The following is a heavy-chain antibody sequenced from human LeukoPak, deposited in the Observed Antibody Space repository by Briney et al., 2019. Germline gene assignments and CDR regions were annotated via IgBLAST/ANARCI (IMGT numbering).Heavy chain of an antibody. CDR1: GYTFTGYY. J-gene: IGHJ4*02. V-gene: IGHV1-69*13. Sequence: ASVKVSCKASGYTFTGYYMHRVRQAPGQGLEWMGGIIPIFGTANYAQKFQGRVTITADESTSTAYMELSSLRSEDTAVYYCAMEDDSSGYAPRYWGQGTLVTVSS. D-gene: IGHD3-22*01. CDR2: IIPIFGTA. CDR3: AMEDDSSGYAPRY.